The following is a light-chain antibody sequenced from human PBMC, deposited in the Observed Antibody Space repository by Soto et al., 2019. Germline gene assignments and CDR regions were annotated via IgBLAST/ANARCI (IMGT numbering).Light chain of an antibody. J-gene: IGKJ4*01. CDR3: QQYNDWPLT. CDR1: QSVGSN. Sequence: EILLTQSPATLSMSPGERATLSCRASQSVGSNLAWYQQQPGQAPRLLVYGASTRATEIPARFSCSGPGTEFTLTISSLQSEDFAVYYCQQYNDWPLTFGGGTKVEIK. V-gene: IGKV3-15*01. CDR2: GAS.